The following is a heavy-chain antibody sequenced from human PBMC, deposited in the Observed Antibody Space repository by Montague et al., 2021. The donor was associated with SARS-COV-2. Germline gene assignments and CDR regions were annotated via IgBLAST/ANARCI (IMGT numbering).Heavy chain of an antibody. CDR1: GFSLSTSGVG. CDR3: ARTTDCGYSYCRCTDAFDI. Sequence: PALVKPTQTLTLTCTFSGFSLSTSGVGVGWIRQPPGKALEWLALIYWNDDKRYSPSLKSRLTITKDTSKNQVVLTMTNMDPVDTATYYCARTTDCGYSYCRCTDAFDIWGQGTMVTVSS. V-gene: IGHV2-5*01. D-gene: IGHD5-18*01. J-gene: IGHJ3*02. CDR2: IYWNDDK.